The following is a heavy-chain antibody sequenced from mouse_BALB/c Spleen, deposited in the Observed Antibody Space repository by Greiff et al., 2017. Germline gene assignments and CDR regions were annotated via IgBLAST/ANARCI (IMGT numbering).Heavy chain of an antibody. Sequence: EVQLVESGGGLVKPGGSLKLSCAASGFTFSSYAMSWVRQSPEKRLEWVAEISSGGSYTYYPDTVTGRFTISRDNAKNTLYLEMSSLRSEDTAMYYCARALYYYGSSSYAMDYWGQGTSVTVSS. D-gene: IGHD1-1*01. CDR1: GFTFSSYA. CDR2: ISSGGSYT. J-gene: IGHJ4*01. CDR3: ARALYYYGSSSYAMDY. V-gene: IGHV5-9-4*01.